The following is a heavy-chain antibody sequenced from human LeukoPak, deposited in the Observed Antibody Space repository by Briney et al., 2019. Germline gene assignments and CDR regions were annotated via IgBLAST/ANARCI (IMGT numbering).Heavy chain of an antibody. Sequence: GGSLRLSCAASGFTFSSYSMNWVRQAPGKGLEWVSSISSSSSYIYYADSVKGRFTISRENSKNTLYLQMNSLRAEDTAVYYCAKSLAATGNYWGQGTLVTVSS. CDR1: GFTFSSYS. V-gene: IGHV3-21*04. CDR3: AKSLAATGNY. D-gene: IGHD6-13*01. CDR2: ISSSSSYI. J-gene: IGHJ4*02.